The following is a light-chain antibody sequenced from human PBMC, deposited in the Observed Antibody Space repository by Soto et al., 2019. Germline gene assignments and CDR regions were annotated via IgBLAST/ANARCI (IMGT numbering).Light chain of an antibody. CDR3: QQYSSSLYT. CDR1: QSVSSSC. J-gene: IGKJ2*01. CDR2: GAS. V-gene: IGKV3-20*01. Sequence: EIVLTQSPGTLSLSPGERATLSCRASQSVSSSCLAWYQQKPGQAPRLLIYGASSRATGIPDRFSGSGSGTDFTLTISRLEPEDFAVYYCQQYSSSLYTFGQGTKLEIK.